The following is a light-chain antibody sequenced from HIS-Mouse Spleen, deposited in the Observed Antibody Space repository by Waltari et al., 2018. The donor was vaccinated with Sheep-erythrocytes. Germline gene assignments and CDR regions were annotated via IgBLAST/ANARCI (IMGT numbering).Light chain of an antibody. CDR1: QSISSY. Sequence: DIQMTQSPSSLSASVGDRVTITCRASQSISSYLNWYQQKPGKAPKLLIYAASSLQSGVPSRFSGSGSGTDFTLTISSLQPEDFATYYCRQSYSTPQFTFDPGTKVDIK. CDR3: RQSYSTPQFT. V-gene: IGKV1-39*01. CDR2: AAS. J-gene: IGKJ3*01.